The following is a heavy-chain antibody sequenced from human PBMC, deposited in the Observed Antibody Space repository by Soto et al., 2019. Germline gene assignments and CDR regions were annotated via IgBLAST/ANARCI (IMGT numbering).Heavy chain of an antibody. V-gene: IGHV3-23*01. CDR3: AKEVTGEQWLVIDY. D-gene: IGHD6-19*01. CDR2: ISGSGGST. J-gene: IGHJ4*02. CDR1: GFTFDDYA. Sequence: PGGSLRLSCAASGFTFDDYAMHWVRQAPGKGLKWVSAISGSGGSTYYADSVKGRFTISRDNSKNTLYLQMNSLRAEDTAVYYCAKEVTGEQWLVIDYWGQGTLVTVSS.